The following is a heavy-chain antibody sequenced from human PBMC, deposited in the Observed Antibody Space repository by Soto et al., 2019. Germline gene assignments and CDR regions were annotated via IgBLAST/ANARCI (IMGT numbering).Heavy chain of an antibody. J-gene: IGHJ6*02. CDR3: AKDYMVRGVPVYYYGMDV. CDR1: GFTFISYG. CDR2: ISYDGSNK. D-gene: IGHD3-10*01. V-gene: IGHV3-30*18. Sequence: GGSLRLSCAASGFTFISYGMHWVRQAPGKGLEWVAVISYDGSNKYYADSVKGRFTISRDNSKNTLYLQMNSLRAEDTAVYYCAKDYMVRGVPVYYYGMDVWGQGTTVTVSS.